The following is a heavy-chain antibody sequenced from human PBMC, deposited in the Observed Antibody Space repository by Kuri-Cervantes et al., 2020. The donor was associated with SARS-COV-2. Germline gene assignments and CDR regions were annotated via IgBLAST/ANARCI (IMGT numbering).Heavy chain of an antibody. CDR1: GGSISSNIYF. CDR2: IYYSGST. D-gene: IGHD2-15*01. CDR3: ASTPGGSAAYYYGMDV. Sequence: SETLSLTCTVSGGSISSNIYFWGWIRQPPGKGLEWIGYIYYSGSTNYNPSLKSRVTISVDTSKNQFSLKLSSVTAADTAVYYCASTPGGSAAYYYGMDVWGQGTTVTVSS. J-gene: IGHJ6*02. V-gene: IGHV4-61*05.